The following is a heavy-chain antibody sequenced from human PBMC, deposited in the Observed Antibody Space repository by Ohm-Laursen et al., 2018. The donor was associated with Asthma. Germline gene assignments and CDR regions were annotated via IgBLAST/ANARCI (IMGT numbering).Heavy chain of an antibody. J-gene: IGHJ5*02. CDR2: IYYSGST. D-gene: IGHD3-3*01. Sequence: GTLSLTCTVSGGSISSYYWSWIRQPPGKGLEWIGYIYYSGSTNYNPSLKSRVTISVDTSKNQFSLKLSSVTAADTAVYYCARGNYDFWSGYLNWFDPWGQGTLVTVSS. CDR1: GGSISSYY. V-gene: IGHV4-59*01. CDR3: ARGNYDFWSGYLNWFDP.